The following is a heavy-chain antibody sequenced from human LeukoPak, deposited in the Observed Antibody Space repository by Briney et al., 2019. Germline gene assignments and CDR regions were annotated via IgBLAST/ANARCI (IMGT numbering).Heavy chain of an antibody. CDR3: ARSSGSYPFY. V-gene: IGHV3-7*01. Sequence: GGSLRLSCAASGFTFSGYWMNWVRQAPGKGLEWVANIKKEGSEKYYVDSVKGRFTISRDNAKNSLYLQMNSLRAEDTAVYYCARSSGSYPFYWGQGTLVTVSS. CDR1: GFTFSGYW. J-gene: IGHJ4*02. D-gene: IGHD1-26*01. CDR2: IKKEGSEK.